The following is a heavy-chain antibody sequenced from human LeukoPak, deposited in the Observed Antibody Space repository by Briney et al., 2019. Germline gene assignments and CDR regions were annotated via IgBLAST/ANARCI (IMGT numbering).Heavy chain of an antibody. J-gene: IGHJ4*02. CDR3: AKIGGNDFWSGYYVG. D-gene: IGHD3-3*01. Sequence: GGSLRLSCAASGFTFSSYAMSWVRQAPGKGLEWVSAISGSGGSTYYADSVKGRFTISSDNSKNTLYLQMNSLRAEDTAVYYCAKIGGNDFWSGYYVGWGQGTLVTVSS. CDR2: ISGSGGST. CDR1: GFTFSSYA. V-gene: IGHV3-23*01.